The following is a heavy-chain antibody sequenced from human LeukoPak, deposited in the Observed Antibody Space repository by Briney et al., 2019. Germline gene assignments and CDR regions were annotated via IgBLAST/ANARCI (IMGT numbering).Heavy chain of an antibody. CDR1: GFSFSSYA. Sequence: GGSLRLSCAASGFSFSSYAMHWVRQAPGKGLEWVALISYDGSNKKYADSVKGRFTISRDNSKNTLYLQMNSLRGDDTAVYYCAKDGTSYYYIYYWGQGTLVTVSS. J-gene: IGHJ4*02. V-gene: IGHV3-30*04. D-gene: IGHD2/OR15-2a*01. CDR3: AKDGTSYYYIYY. CDR2: ISYDGSNK.